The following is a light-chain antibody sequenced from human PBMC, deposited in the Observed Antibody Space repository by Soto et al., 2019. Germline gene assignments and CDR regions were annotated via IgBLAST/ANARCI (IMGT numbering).Light chain of an antibody. CDR1: SSNIGSHP. CDR3: ASWDNSLNGLYV. J-gene: IGLJ1*01. Sequence: SFLTPPPSASGTPGQRVSISCSGSSSNIGSHPVNWYQQLPGTAPKLLLYGDNQRPSGVPDRFSGSKSGTSASLAISGLQSEDEAHYYCASWDNSLNGLYVFGTGTKVTVL. V-gene: IGLV1-44*01. CDR2: GDN.